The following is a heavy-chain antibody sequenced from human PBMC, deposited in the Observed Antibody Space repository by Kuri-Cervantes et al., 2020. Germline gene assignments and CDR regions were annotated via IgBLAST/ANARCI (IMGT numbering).Heavy chain of an antibody. CDR2: ISYDGSNK. V-gene: IGHV3-30-3*01. CDR1: GFTFSSYA. J-gene: IGHJ4*02. D-gene: IGHD5-18*01. Sequence: GGSLRLSCAASGFTFSSYAMHWVRQAPGKGLEWVAVISYDGSNKYYADSVKGRFTISRDNAKKTLYLQMSNLRAEDTAMYYCARGLNTGYWGQGTLVTVSS. CDR3: ARGLNTGY.